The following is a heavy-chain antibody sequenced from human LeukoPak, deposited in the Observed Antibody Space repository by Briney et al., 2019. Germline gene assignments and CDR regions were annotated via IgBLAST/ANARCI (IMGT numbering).Heavy chain of an antibody. Sequence: SQTLSLTCAVSGGSISSGGYSWSWIRQPPGKGLEWIGYIYHSGSTYYNPSLKSRVTISVDRSKNQFSLKPSSVTAADTAVYYCARSPITIFGVVDNYFNYWGQGTLVTVSS. CDR1: GGSISSGGYS. CDR3: ARSPITIFGVVDNYFNY. V-gene: IGHV4-30-2*01. CDR2: IYHSGST. J-gene: IGHJ4*02. D-gene: IGHD3-3*01.